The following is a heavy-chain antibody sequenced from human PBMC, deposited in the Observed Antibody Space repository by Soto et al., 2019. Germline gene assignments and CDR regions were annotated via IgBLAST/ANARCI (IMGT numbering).Heavy chain of an antibody. CDR1: GFTFSNSA. V-gene: IGHV1-58*01. J-gene: IGHJ3*02. Sequence: QMQVVQSGPEVKKPGTSVKVSCKTSGFTFSNSAVQWVRQARGQRLEWMGWTVVGSGNTKYEQKLQERVVITRGMSTSTVYMELSSLRSDDTAVYYCAAELYSGGSCCSFDIWVQGTMVTVSS. CDR2: TVVGSGNT. CDR3: AAELYSGGSCCSFDI. D-gene: IGHD2-15*01.